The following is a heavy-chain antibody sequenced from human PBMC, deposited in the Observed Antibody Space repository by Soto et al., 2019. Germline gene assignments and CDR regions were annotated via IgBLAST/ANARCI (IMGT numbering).Heavy chain of an antibody. D-gene: IGHD2-15*01. J-gene: IGHJ1*01. V-gene: IGHV1-69*04. CDR1: GGTFSSYS. CDR2: IFPILGIT. Sequence: QVQLVQSGPEVKKPGSSLKVSCKASGGTFSSYSISWVRQAPGQGLEWVGRIFPILGITTYAQKFQDKVTITADKSTSTAYMDLSRLRSEETAVYYGERDEGGACSGGNGYEYFLHWGQGTLVTVSS. CDR3: ERDEGGACSGGNGYEYFLH.